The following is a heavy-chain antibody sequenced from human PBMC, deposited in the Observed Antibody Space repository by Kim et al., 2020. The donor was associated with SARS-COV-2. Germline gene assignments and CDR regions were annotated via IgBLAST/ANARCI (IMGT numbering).Heavy chain of an antibody. CDR1: GFTFSSYC. D-gene: IGHD3-3*02. CDR3: SRAPFFSHGTHYYVDV. J-gene: IGHJ6*03. Sequence: GGSLRLSCAASGFTFSSYCMHWVRQAPGKGLEWVALIANDGSTNHYADSVNGLFTITTDNSKNTLCPQMNILRAEATAVYDCSRAPFFSHGTHYYVDVW. CDR2: IANDGSTN. V-gene: IGHV3-30*03.